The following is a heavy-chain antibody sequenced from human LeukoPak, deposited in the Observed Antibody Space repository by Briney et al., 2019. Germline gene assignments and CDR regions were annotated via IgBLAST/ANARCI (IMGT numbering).Heavy chain of an antibody. V-gene: IGHV3-9*01. CDR3: AREPGSSGWYYFDY. D-gene: IGHD6-19*01. Sequence: PGGSLRLSCTASGFTFDDYAMHWVRQAPGKGLEWVSGISWNSGSIGYADSVKGRFTISRDNAKNTLYLQMNSLRAEDTAVYYCAREPGSSGWYYFDYWGQGTLVTVSS. CDR2: ISWNSGSI. CDR1: GFTFDDYA. J-gene: IGHJ4*02.